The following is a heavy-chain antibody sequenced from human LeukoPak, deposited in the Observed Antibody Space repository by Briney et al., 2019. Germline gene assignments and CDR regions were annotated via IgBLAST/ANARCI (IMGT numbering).Heavy chain of an antibody. CDR1: DGTFSSYA. V-gene: IGHV1-69*04. J-gene: IGHJ4*02. D-gene: IGHD3-3*01. CDR3: ARDWSSTGGLDY. CDR2: IIPILGIA. Sequence: GASVKVSCKASDGTFSSYAISWVRQAPGQGLEWMGRIIPILGIANYAQKFQGRVTITADKSTSTAYMELSSLRSEDTAVYYCARDWSSTGGLDYWGLGTLVTVSS.